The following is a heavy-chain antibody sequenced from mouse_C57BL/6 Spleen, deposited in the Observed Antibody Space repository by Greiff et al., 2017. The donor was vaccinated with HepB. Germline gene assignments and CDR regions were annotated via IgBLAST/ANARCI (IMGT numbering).Heavy chain of an antibody. Sequence: EVQLVESGGGLVKPGGSLKLSCAASGFTFSSYAMSWVRQTPEKRLEWVATISDGGSYTYSPDNVKGRFTISRDNAKNNLYLQMSHLKSEDTAMYYGARDLQGYYFDYWGQGTTLTVSS. CDR2: ISDGGSYT. D-gene: IGHD6-1*01. CDR1: GFTFSSYA. CDR3: ARDLQGYYFDY. J-gene: IGHJ2*01. V-gene: IGHV5-4*01.